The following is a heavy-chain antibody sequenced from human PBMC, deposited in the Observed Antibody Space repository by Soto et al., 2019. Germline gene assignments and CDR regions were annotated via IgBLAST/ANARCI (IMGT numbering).Heavy chain of an antibody. CDR3: ARQIHIQGVEYYFDS. V-gene: IGHV4-39*01. J-gene: IGHJ4*02. CDR1: GGSITSSGSA. D-gene: IGHD5-18*01. Sequence: QLQLQESGPGLVKPSETLSLTCNASGGSITSSGSAWGWIRQSPGKGLEWIGTIDYSGNIYYIPSVKRPITLTAGTTKNKISLKLRSVTAADTAVYHCARQIHIQGVEYYFDSWGQGTLVTVSS. CDR2: IDYSGNI.